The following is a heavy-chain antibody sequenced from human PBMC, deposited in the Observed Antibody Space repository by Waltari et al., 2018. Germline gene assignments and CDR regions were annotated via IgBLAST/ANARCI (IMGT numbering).Heavy chain of an antibody. CDR2: FWYDGSNK. CDR1: GFGLTNYG. V-gene: IGHV3-33*01. Sequence: QVQLVESGGGVVQPGRSLRLSCAASGFGLTNYGIHGVRQAPGKGLESVAVFWYDGSNKFYAESVKGRFTISRDNSENTVYLQMKSLRVEDTAVYYCARDDHGDYEYYGMDVWGPGTTVTVSS. J-gene: IGHJ6*02. CDR3: ARDDHGDYEYYGMDV. D-gene: IGHD4-17*01.